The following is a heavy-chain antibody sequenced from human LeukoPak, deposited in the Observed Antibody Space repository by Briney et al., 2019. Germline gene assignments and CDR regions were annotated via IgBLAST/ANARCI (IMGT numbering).Heavy chain of an antibody. CDR3: AREGYGSPYNWFDP. J-gene: IGHJ5*02. Sequence: ASVKVSCKASGGTFSSYAISWVRQAPGQGLEWMGRIIPILGIANYAQKFQGRVTITADKSTSTAYMELSSLRSEDTAVYYCAREGYGSPYNWFDPWGQGTLVTVSS. D-gene: IGHD6-6*01. CDR1: GGTFSSYA. V-gene: IGHV1-69*04. CDR2: IIPILGIA.